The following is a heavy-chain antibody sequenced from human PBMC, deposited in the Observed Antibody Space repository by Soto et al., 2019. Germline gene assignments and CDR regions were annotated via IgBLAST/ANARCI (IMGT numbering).Heavy chain of an antibody. CDR1: GGTFSSYA. J-gene: IGHJ4*02. D-gene: IGHD2-2*01. V-gene: IGHV1-69*06. CDR3: AREGTIVVVPAARGFFDY. Sequence: SVKVSCKASGGTFSSYAISWVRQAPGQGLGWMGGIIPIFGTANYAQKFQGRVTITADKSTSTAYMELSSLRSEDTAVYYCAREGTIVVVPAARGFFDYWGQGTLVTVSS. CDR2: IIPIFGTA.